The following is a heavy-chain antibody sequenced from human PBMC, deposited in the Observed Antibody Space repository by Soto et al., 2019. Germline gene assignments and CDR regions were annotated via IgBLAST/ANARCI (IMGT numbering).Heavy chain of an antibody. CDR1: GFTFNTFL. CDR2: IKRDGSEK. D-gene: IGHD1-1*01. Sequence: LILSFASSGFTFNTFLITLVLQAPGKGLEWVANIKRDGSEKYYMDSVKCRFTISGDNAKNSLYLQMNRLRAEDTAVYYCETDQTVHWMVGNHGMDVWGQGTTVTVSS. J-gene: IGHJ6*02. CDR3: ETDQTVHWMVGNHGMDV. V-gene: IGHV3-7*03.